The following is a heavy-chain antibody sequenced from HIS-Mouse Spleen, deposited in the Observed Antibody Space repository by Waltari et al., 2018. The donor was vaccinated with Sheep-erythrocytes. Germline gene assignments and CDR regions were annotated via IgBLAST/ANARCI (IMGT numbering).Heavy chain of an antibody. CDR2: INSDGSST. CDR1: GFTFSSYW. J-gene: IGHJ4*02. D-gene: IGHD1-26*01. CDR3: ARETEWELSFDY. V-gene: IGHV3-74*01. Sequence: EVQLVESGGGLVQPGGSLRLSCAASGFTFSSYWMHWVRQAPGKGLVCVTRINSDGSSTSYADSVKARFTISRDNAKNTLYLQMNSLRAEDTAVYYCARETEWELSFDYWGQGTLVTVSS.